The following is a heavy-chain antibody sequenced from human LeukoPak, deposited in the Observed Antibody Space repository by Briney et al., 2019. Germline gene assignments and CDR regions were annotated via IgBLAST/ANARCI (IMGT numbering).Heavy chain of an antibody. CDR2: ISNNGGYT. V-gene: IGHV3-23*01. D-gene: IGHD2-15*01. CDR3: AKQLGYCSDGSCYFPY. Sequence: GGSLRLSCAASGFTFSDYYMSWVRQAPGKGLEWVSAISNNGGYTYYADSVQGRFTISRDNSKSTLCLQMNSLRAEDTAVYYCAKQLGYCSDGSCYFPYWGQGTLVTVSS. CDR1: GFTFSDYY. J-gene: IGHJ4*02.